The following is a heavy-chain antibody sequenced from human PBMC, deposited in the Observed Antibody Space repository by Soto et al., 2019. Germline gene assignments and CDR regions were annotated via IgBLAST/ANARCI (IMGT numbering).Heavy chain of an antibody. CDR1: EFFSPTYP. V-gene: IGHV3-21*02. CDR3: ARGPLYYFDY. Sequence: EVQLVESGGGLVKPGGPWRPPCPAPEFFSPTYPRNWVGRPQGKGLGWVSSIGSSSTNIHYADSVKGRFTISRDNAKKSLYLQMNSLRAEDTAVYYCARGPLYYFDYWGQGTLVTVSS. J-gene: IGHJ4*02. CDR2: IGSSSTNI.